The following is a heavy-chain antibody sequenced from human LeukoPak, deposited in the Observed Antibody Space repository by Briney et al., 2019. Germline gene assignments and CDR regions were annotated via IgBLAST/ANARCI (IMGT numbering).Heavy chain of an antibody. CDR1: GFTFSSYE. CDR2: INHSGST. D-gene: IGHD5-24*01. Sequence: GSLRLSCAASGFTFSSYEMNWIRQPPGKGLEWIGEINHSGSTNYNPSLKSRVTISVDTSKNQFSLKLSSVTAADTAVYYCARGRERWLQRGAFDIWGQGTMVTVSS. CDR3: ARGRERWLQRGAFDI. V-gene: IGHV4-34*01. J-gene: IGHJ3*02.